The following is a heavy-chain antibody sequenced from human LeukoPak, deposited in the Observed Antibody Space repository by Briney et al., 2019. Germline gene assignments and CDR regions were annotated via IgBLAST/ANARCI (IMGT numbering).Heavy chain of an antibody. CDR2: IKSKTDGGTT. Sequence: GGSLRLSCAASGFTFSNAWMSWVRQAPGKGLEWVGRIKSKTDGGTTDYAEPVKGRFTISRDDSKNTLYLQMNSLKTEDTAVYYCTGLISLSAFDIWGQGTVVTVSS. CDR3: TGLISLSAFDI. CDR1: GFTFSNAW. J-gene: IGHJ3*02. V-gene: IGHV3-15*01. D-gene: IGHD3-3*02.